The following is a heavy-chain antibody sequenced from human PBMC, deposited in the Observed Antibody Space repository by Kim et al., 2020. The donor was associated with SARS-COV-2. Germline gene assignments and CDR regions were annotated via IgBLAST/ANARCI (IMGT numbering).Heavy chain of an antibody. V-gene: IGHV4-38-2*02. Sequence: SETLSLTCTVSGYSINSGFDWGWIRQSPQKGLEWIASIYHSGKTYYNPSLKSRVTISADTSENHISLNLRSVTAADAAMYYCARDYRPGPYDSWRQGIL. CDR3: ARDYRPGPYDS. CDR1: GYSINSGFD. CDR2: IYHSGKT. J-gene: IGHJ4*02.